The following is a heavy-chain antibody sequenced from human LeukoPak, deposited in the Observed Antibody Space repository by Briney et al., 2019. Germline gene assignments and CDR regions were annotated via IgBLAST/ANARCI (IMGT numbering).Heavy chain of an antibody. CDR3: ARRSDTTSFDF. CDR2: IYYSGIT. CDR1: GGSFSSYY. Sequence: PSETLSLTCTVSGGSFSSYYWNWIRQPPGKGLEWIGYIYYSGITNYNPSLNSRVTISVDTSKNQFSLNLTSVTAADTAVYYCARRSDTTSFDFWGQGTLVTVSS. J-gene: IGHJ4*02. V-gene: IGHV4-59*08. D-gene: IGHD3-10*01.